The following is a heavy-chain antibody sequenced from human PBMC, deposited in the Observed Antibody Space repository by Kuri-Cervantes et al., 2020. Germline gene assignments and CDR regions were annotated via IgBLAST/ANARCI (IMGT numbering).Heavy chain of an antibody. J-gene: IGHJ2*01. CDR1: GFTFDDYA. D-gene: IGHD4-17*01. CDR2: INWNGGST. CDR3: ARRTTVTVTATPRSYWYFDL. V-gene: IGHV3-20*01. Sequence: GESLKISCAASGFTFDDYAMHWVRQAPGKGLEWVSGINWNGGSTGYADSVKGRFTISRDNAKNSLYLQMNSLRAEDTALYHCARRTTVTVTATPRSYWYFDLWGRGTLVTVSS.